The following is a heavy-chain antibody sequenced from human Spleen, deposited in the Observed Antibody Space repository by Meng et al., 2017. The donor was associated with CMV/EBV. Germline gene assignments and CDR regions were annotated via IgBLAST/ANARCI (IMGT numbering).Heavy chain of an antibody. J-gene: IGHJ4*02. CDR2: IIPIFGTA. D-gene: IGHD3-10*01. Sequence: SVKVSCKASGGTFSSYAISWVRQAPGQGLEWMGGIIPIFGTANYAQKFQGRVTITTDESTSTAYMGLSSLRSEDTAVYYCARRGGMVRGVYYFDYWGQGTLVTVSS. V-gene: IGHV1-69*05. CDR1: GGTFSSYA. CDR3: ARRGGMVRGVYYFDY.